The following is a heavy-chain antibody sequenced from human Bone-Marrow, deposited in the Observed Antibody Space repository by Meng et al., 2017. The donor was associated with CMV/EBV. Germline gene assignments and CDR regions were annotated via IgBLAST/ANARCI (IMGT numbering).Heavy chain of an antibody. CDR3: ARVLFTKCNSTSCPGGGYYYYGMDV. Sequence: SVKVSCKASGGTFSNYAISWVRQAPGQGLEWMGGIIPIFGTANYAQKFQGRVTITTDESTSTAYMELSSLRSEDTAVYYCARVLFTKCNSTSCPGGGYYYYGMDVWGQGTTVTVSS. J-gene: IGHJ6*02. D-gene: IGHD2-2*01. CDR2: IIPIFGTA. CDR1: GGTFSNYA. V-gene: IGHV1-69*05.